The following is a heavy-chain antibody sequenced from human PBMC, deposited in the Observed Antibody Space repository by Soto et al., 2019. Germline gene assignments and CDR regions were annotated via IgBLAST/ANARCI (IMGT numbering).Heavy chain of an antibody. D-gene: IGHD3-16*01. V-gene: IGHV3-23*01. Sequence: EVQLLESGGGLVKPGGSLRLSCAASGFTFTNYAMTWVRQAPGKGLEWVSSISGGDGDTSYADSVKGRFTISRDNSENTMFLQMNSLRPDDTAVYYCAKDRFTSTLRKYWFFDLWGRGTLVTVSS. CDR3: AKDRFTSTLRKYWFFDL. CDR2: ISGGDGDT. J-gene: IGHJ2*01. CDR1: GFTFTNYA.